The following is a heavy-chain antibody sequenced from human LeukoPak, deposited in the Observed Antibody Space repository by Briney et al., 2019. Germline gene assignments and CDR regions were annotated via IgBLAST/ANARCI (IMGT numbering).Heavy chain of an antibody. D-gene: IGHD6-13*01. CDR3: ARDFLQLVDYYYYGMDV. J-gene: IGHJ6*02. CDR2: IYYSGST. V-gene: IGHV4-39*07. CDR1: GGSISSSSYY. Sequence: SETLSLTCTVSGGSISSSSYYWGWIRQPPGKGLEWIGSIYYSGSTYYNPSLKSRVTISVDTSKNQFSLKLSSVTAADTAVYYCARDFLQLVDYYYYGMDVWGQGTTVTVSS.